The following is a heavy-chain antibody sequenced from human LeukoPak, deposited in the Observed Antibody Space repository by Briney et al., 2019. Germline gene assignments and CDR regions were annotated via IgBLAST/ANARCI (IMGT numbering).Heavy chain of an antibody. CDR1: GGSISSGGYS. CDR3: ARDGYYYDSSGYDY. J-gene: IGHJ4*02. D-gene: IGHD3-22*01. Sequence: SQTLSLTCTVSGGSISSGGYSWSWIRQHPGKGLEWIGYIYYSGSTYYNPSLKSRVTISVDTSKNQFSLKLSSVTAADTAVYYCARDGYYYDSSGYDYWGQGTLVTVSS. V-gene: IGHV4-31*03. CDR2: IYYSGST.